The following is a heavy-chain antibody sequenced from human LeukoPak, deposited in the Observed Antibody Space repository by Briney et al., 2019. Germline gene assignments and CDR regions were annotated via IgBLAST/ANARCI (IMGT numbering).Heavy chain of an antibody. Sequence: PSGTLCLTCTVSSGSIRSISYYWGCIRQPPGKGLEWIGSFNYSGNAYYSPSLKSRVAIAVDTSKNQFSLSLSSVAATDTAVYYCARHWAAGDFDYWGQGTVVPVSS. V-gene: IGHV4-39*01. CDR2: FNYSGNA. J-gene: IGHJ4*02. CDR1: SGSIRSISYY. CDR3: ARHWAAGDFDY. D-gene: IGHD6-13*01.